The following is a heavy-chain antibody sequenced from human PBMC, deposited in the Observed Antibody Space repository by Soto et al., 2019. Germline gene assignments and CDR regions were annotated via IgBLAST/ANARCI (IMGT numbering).Heavy chain of an antibody. V-gene: IGHV3-9*01. CDR1: GFTCDDYA. CDR3: VRSKGGYSYGTPFDY. CDR2: ISWNSGNI. D-gene: IGHD5-18*01. Sequence: SLRLSCAASGFTCDDYAMHWVRQVLGKGLEWVSSISWNSGNIGYADSVKGRFTTSRDNAKNSLYLQMNSLRPEDTALYYCVRSKGGYSYGTPFDYWGQGTLVTVSS. J-gene: IGHJ4*02.